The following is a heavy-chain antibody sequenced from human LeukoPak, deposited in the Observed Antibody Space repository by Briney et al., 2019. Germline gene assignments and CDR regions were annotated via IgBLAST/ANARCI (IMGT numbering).Heavy chain of an antibody. V-gene: IGHV3-33*01. D-gene: IGHD4-17*01. J-gene: IGHJ4*02. CDR3: ARDRLTTVTTFHFDY. CDR1: GFTFSTYA. CDR2: IWYDRTNK. Sequence: GGSLRLSWAASGFTFSTYAMHWVRQAPGKGLEWVAVIWYDRTNKYYANSVKGRFTISRDNSKNTLYLQMSSLRAEDTAVYYCARDRLTTVTTFHFDYWGQGTLVTVSS.